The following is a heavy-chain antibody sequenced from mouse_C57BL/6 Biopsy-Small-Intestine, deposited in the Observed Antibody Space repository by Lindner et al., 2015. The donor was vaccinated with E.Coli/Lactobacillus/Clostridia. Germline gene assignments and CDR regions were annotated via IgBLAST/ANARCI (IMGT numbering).Heavy chain of an antibody. CDR3: ARPHYYSMDY. Sequence: VQLQEVWGGLVKPGGSLKLSCAVSGFTFSDYGMHWVRQAPEKGLEWVAYISSGISTIYYADTVKGRFTISRDNAKNTLFLQMTSLRSEDTAMYYCARPHYYSMDYWGQGTSVTVSS. CDR1: GFTFSDYG. CDR2: ISSGISTI. J-gene: IGHJ4*01. V-gene: IGHV5-17*01.